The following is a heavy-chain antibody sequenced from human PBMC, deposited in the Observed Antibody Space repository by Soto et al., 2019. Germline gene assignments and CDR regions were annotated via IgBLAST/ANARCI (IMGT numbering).Heavy chain of an antibody. CDR2: ILVGGST. CDR1: GFICSSYD. J-gene: IGHJ3*02. D-gene: IGHD2-8*02. V-gene: IGHV3-23*01. Sequence: PGGSLRLSCAVSGFICSSYDMSWFRQAPGKGLEWVSTILVGGSTHYEDSVKGRFTISRDTSKNTVYLQMNSLTAGDTAVYYCAKATATGGGAFEIYGQGXMVTVSS. CDR3: AKATATGGGAFEI.